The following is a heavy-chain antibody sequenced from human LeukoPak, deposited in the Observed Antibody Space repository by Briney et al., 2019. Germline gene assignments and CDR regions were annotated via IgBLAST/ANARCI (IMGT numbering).Heavy chain of an antibody. J-gene: IGHJ4*02. CDR2: IKEDGTYT. Sequence: GGSLRLSCAAPGFSFSKYWMHWVRQTPGEGLVWVARIKEDGTYTSYADSVKGRFTISRDNARNTVFLQMNSLRAEDTAVYYCARDFDMGITPGDDFDFWGQGTLVTVSS. D-gene: IGHD3-9*01. CDR3: ARDFDMGITPGDDFDF. V-gene: IGHV3-74*01. CDR1: GFSFSKYW.